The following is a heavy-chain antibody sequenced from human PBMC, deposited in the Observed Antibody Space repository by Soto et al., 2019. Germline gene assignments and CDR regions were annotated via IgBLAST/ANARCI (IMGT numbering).Heavy chain of an antibody. Sequence: EVQLLESGGDLIQPGGSLRLSCVASGITFGSRAMSWVRQAPGEGLEWVSTITDTGGDAKYADSVRGRFTISRDNSKNSLYLQMNSLRAEDTALYYCAKDMGGSYGGYYYYYGMDVWGQGTTVTVSS. D-gene: IGHD1-26*01. CDR3: AKDMGGSYGGYYYYYGMDV. CDR1: GITFGSRA. V-gene: IGHV3-23*01. J-gene: IGHJ6*02. CDR2: ITDTGGDA.